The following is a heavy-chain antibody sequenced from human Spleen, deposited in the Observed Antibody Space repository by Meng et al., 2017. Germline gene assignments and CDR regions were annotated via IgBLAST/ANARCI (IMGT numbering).Heavy chain of an antibody. CDR3: ATGSGYYYSY. Sequence: QVQLVESGGGVVQPGRSLRLSCAASGFTFSSYGFHWVRQAPGKGLEWVSAISGSGDITRYEDSVKGRFTISRDNARNTLYLQMNSLRAEDTAVYYCATGSGYYYSYWGQGTLVTVSS. D-gene: IGHD3-3*01. J-gene: IGHJ4*02. CDR1: GFTFSSYG. V-gene: IGHV3-NL1*01. CDR2: ISGSGDIT.